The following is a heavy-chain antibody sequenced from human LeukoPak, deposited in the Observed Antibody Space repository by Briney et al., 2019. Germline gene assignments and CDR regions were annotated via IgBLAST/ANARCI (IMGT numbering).Heavy chain of an antibody. CDR1: GFTFSIYE. CDR3: ARIYCSGGSCYTYYFDY. D-gene: IGHD2-15*01. CDR2: ISSSGGTI. Sequence: PGGSLRLSCVASGFTFSIYEMNWVRQAPGKGLEWVAYISSSGGTIYHADSLKGRFTISRDNAKNSLYLQMNSLRAEDTAVYYCARIYCSGGSCYTYYFDYWGQGTLVTVSS. J-gene: IGHJ4*02. V-gene: IGHV3-48*03.